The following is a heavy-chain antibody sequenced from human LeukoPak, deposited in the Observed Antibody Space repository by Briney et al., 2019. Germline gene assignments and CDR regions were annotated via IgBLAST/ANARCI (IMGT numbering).Heavy chain of an antibody. CDR2: ISGSGGST. CDR1: GFTFSSYA. J-gene: IGHJ4*02. CDR3: AKGTYYPNYYFDY. D-gene: IGHD2-21*01. V-gene: IGHV3-23*01. Sequence: GGSLRLSCAASGFTFSSYAMSWVRQDPGKGLEWVSTISGSGGSTYYADSVKGRFTISRDNSKNTLYLQMNSLRAEDTAVYYCAKGTYYPNYYFDYWGLGTLVTVSS.